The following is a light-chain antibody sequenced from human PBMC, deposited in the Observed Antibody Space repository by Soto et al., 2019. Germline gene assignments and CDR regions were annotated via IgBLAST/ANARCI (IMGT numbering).Light chain of an antibody. Sequence: EIVLTHSPGTLSLSPWEIATLSCRASQSVSSSFLSWYQQKPGQSPRLLIYGASGRATGIPDRFSGSGSGTDSTLTISSLEPEDFAVYYCQQYGSAPRTFGQGTKVDIK. V-gene: IGKV3-20*01. CDR3: QQYGSAPRT. CDR2: GAS. J-gene: IGKJ1*01. CDR1: QSVSSSF.